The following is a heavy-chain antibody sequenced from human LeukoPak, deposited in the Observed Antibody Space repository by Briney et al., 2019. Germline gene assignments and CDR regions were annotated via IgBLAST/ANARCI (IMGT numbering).Heavy chain of an antibody. CDR3: ARGLGVRGVIITYYYYYMDV. CDR1: GYTFTSYD. V-gene: IGHV1-8*01. Sequence: ASVKVSCKASGYTFTSYDINWVRQATGQGLEWMGWMNPNSGNTGYAQKFQGRVTMTRNTSISTAYMELSSLRSDDTAVYYCARGLGVRGVIITYYYYYMDVWGKGTTVTVSS. CDR2: MNPNSGNT. J-gene: IGHJ6*03. D-gene: IGHD3-10*01.